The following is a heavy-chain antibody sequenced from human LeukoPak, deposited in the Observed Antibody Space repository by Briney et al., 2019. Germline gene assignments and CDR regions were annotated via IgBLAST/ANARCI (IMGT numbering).Heavy chain of an antibody. CDR2: ISGSGGRT. D-gene: IGHD6-19*01. J-gene: IGHJ4*02. Sequence: GGTLRLSCAASGLTFSSYAIGWVCRAPAEGLEWVSAISGSGGRTYYADPAKGRFTISRENSKTTLYLQINTLRAEHTAVYYCAKDGGQYSSGWYASEFDYWGQGTLVTVSS. CDR1: GLTFSSYA. V-gene: IGHV3-23*01. CDR3: AKDGGQYSSGWYASEFDY.